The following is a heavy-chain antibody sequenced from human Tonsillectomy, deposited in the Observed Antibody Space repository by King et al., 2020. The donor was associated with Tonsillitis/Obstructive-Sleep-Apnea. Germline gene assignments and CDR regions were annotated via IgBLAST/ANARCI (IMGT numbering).Heavy chain of an antibody. D-gene: IGHD1-7*01. CDR2: INHSGST. CDR3: ARSNYLYYYYGMDV. V-gene: IGHV4-34*01. CDR1: GGSFSGYY. J-gene: IGHJ6*02. Sequence: VQLQQWGAGLLKPSETLSLTCAVYGGSFSGYYWSWIRQPPGKGLEWIGEINHSGSTNYNPSLKSRVTISVDTSKNQFSLKLSSVTAADTAVYYCARSNYLYYYYGMDVWGQGTTVTVSS.